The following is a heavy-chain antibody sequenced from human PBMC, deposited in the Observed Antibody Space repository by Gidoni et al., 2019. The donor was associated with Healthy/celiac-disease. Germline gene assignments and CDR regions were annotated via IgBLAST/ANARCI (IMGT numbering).Heavy chain of an antibody. CDR2: RSYDGSNK. J-gene: IGHJ4*02. CDR3: AKDSPETGDY. Sequence: QVQLVESGGGVVQPGRSLRLSCAASGFTFSSYVMHWVRQAPGKGLEWVAVRSYDGSNKYYADSVKGRFTISRDNAKNTLYLQMNSLRAEDTAVYYCAKDSPETGDYWGQGTLVTVSS. V-gene: IGHV3-30*18. D-gene: IGHD3-9*01. CDR1: GFTFSSYV.